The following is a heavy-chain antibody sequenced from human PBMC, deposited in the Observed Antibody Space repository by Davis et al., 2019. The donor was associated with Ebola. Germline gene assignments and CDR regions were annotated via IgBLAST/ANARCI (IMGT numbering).Heavy chain of an antibody. CDR1: GFTFSSYA. CDR2: ISGSGGST. Sequence: PGGSLRLSCAASGFTFSSYAMSWVRQAPGKGLEWVSAISGSGGSTYYADSVKGRFTISRDNSKNTLYLQMNSLRAEDTAVYYCAKEKVVLRFLEWSLFDYWGQGTLVTVSS. D-gene: IGHD3-3*01. J-gene: IGHJ4*02. CDR3: AKEKVVLRFLEWSLFDY. V-gene: IGHV3-23*01.